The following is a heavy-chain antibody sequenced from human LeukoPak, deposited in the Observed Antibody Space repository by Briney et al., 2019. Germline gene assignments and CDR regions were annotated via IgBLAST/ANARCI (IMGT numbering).Heavy chain of an antibody. J-gene: IGHJ4*02. D-gene: IGHD6-19*01. CDR3: ARISSLAVAGIN. CDR2: ISSSGSTI. CDR1: GFTFSSYG. V-gene: IGHV3-48*04. Sequence: GGSLRLSCAASGFTFSSYGMNWVRQAPGKGLEWVSYISSSGSTIYYADSVKGRFTISRDNAKNSLYLQMNSLRAEDTAVYYCARISSLAVAGINWGQGTLVTVSS.